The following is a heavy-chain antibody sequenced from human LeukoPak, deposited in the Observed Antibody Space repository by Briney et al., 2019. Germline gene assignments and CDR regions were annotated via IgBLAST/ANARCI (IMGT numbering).Heavy chain of an antibody. V-gene: IGHV3-30*02. CDR1: GFTFSSYG. CDR2: IRYDGSYE. D-gene: IGHD7-27*01. CDR3: AKDRTNWALDY. J-gene: IGHJ4*02. Sequence: PGGSLRLSCAASGFTFSSYGMYWVRQAPGKGLEWVAFIRYDGSYEYYADSVKGRFTISRDTSKNTLYLQMNSLRAEDTAVYYCAKDRTNWALDYWGQGTLVTVSS.